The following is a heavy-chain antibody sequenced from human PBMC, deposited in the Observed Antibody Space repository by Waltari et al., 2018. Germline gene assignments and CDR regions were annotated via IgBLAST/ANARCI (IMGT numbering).Heavy chain of an antibody. CDR2: VHRSGGT. D-gene: IGHD2-15*01. V-gene: IGHV4-4*01. J-gene: IGHJ4*02. CDR3: ARDRGRGLYLDS. Sequence: GRGAGPPPGKGRGWIGQVHRSGGTNYNPPLESRVTVSIDTFNSQFSLEVTSATAADTALYFCARDRGRGLYLDSWGRGILVTVSP.